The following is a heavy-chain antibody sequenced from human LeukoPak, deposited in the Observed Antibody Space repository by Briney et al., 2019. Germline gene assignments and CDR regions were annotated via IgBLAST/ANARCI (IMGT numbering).Heavy chain of an antibody. J-gene: IGHJ6*02. CDR2: IYTSGST. V-gene: IGHV4-4*07. D-gene: IGHD3-22*01. CDR3: ARDKDYYDRRDYPGMDV. CDR1: GGSISSYY. Sequence: PSETLSLTCTVPGGSISSYYWSWIRQPAGTGLEWIGRIYTSGSTNYNPSLKSRVTMSVDTSKNQFSLKLSSVTAADTAVYYCARDKDYYDRRDYPGMDVWGQGTTVTVSS.